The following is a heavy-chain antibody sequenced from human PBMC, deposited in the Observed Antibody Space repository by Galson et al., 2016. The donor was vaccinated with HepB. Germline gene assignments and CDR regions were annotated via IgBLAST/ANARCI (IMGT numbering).Heavy chain of an antibody. CDR2: ISGGGGST. D-gene: IGHD2-2*01. J-gene: IGHJ6*02. Sequence: SLRLSCAASGFTFSNYAVSWVRQAPGKGLEWVSRISGGGGSTHYADSVKGRFTISRENSKNTLYLQMNSLGTEDTAVYYCARDGLYCGSTSCYLDVWGQGTTVTVSS. CDR1: GFTFSNYA. V-gene: IGHV3-23*01. CDR3: ARDGLYCGSTSCYLDV.